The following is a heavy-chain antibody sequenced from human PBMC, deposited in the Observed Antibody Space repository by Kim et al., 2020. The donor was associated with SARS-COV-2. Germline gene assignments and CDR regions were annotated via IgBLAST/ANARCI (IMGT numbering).Heavy chain of an antibody. CDR1: GGSVTGHY. V-gene: IGHV4-4*07. CDR3: ARVSSGDYIHFDS. Sequence: SETLSLTLSVSGGSVTGHYWSWIRKSAGRGLEYLGRISSSGSTNYNPSLKPRLTMSLDTSKNQFSLDLSSVTAADTALYYCARVSSGDYIHFDSWGQGAL. CDR2: ISSSGST. J-gene: IGHJ4*03. D-gene: IGHD4-17*01.